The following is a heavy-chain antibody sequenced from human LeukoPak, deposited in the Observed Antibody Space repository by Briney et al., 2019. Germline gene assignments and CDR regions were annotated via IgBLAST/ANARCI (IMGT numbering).Heavy chain of an antibody. CDR1: GGSISSGSYY. Sequence: PSETLSLTCTVSGGSISSGSYYWSWIRQPAGKGLGWIGRIYTSGSTNYNPSLKSRVTISVDTSKNQFSLKLSSVTAADTAVYYCARGESLLTYNWFDPWGQGTLVTVSS. V-gene: IGHV4-61*02. J-gene: IGHJ5*02. CDR2: IYTSGST. D-gene: IGHD3-10*01. CDR3: ARGESLLTYNWFDP.